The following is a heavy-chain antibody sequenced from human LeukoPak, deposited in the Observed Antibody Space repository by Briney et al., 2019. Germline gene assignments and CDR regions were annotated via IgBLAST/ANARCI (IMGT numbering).Heavy chain of an antibody. V-gene: IGHV4-34*01. J-gene: IGHJ6*03. CDR3: ARALPGYCSSTSCYGHYYYYMDV. CDR2: INHSGST. Sequence: SETLSLTCAVYGGSFSGYYWSWIRQPPGKGLEWIGEINHSGSTNYNPSLKSRVTISVDTSKNQFSLKLSSVTAADTAVYYCARALPGYCSSTSCYGHYYYYMDVWGKGTTVTVSS. CDR1: GGSFSGYY. D-gene: IGHD2-2*01.